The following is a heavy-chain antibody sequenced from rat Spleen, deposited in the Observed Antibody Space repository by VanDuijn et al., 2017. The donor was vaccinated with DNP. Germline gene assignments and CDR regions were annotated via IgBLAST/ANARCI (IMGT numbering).Heavy chain of an antibody. J-gene: IGHJ3*01. CDR3: ARHEDYSSYVYGFAY. D-gene: IGHD1-2*01. Sequence: EVQLVASGGGLVQPGRSLKLSCAASGFIFSDYNMAWVRQAPKKGLEWVASLSTGGDKSAYRDSVKGRFIIFRDDAKNTQYLQMDSLRSEDTATYYCARHEDYSSYVYGFAYWGQGTLVTVSS. CDR1: GFIFSDYN. V-gene: IGHV5S13*01. CDR2: LSTGGDKS.